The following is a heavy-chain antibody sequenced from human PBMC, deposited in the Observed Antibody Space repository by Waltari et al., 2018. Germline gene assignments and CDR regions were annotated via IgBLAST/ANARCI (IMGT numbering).Heavy chain of an antibody. CDR1: GGTFSSYA. V-gene: IGHV1-69*05. Sequence: QVQLVQSGAEVKKPGSSVKVSCKASGGTFSSYAISWVRQAPGQGLEWMGGIIPIFGTANYAQKFQGRVTITTDESTSTAYMELSSLRSEDTAVYYCARDRNGVVPAAPYYYYYGMDVWGQGTTVTVSS. CDR3: ARDRNGVVPAAPYYYYYGMDV. D-gene: IGHD2-2*01. J-gene: IGHJ6*02. CDR2: IIPIFGTA.